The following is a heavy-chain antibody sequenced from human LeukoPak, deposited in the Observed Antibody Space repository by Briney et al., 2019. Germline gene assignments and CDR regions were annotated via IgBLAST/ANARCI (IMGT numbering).Heavy chain of an antibody. Sequence: ASVKVSCKASGYTFTGYYMHWVRQAPGQGLEWMGWINPNSGGTNYAQKFQGRVTVTRDTSISTAYMELSRLRSDDTAVYYCARDPGPHSGYGFDPWGQGTLVTVSS. J-gene: IGHJ5*02. V-gene: IGHV1-2*02. CDR1: GYTFTGYY. CDR3: ARDPGPHSGYGFDP. CDR2: INPNSGGT. D-gene: IGHD5-12*01.